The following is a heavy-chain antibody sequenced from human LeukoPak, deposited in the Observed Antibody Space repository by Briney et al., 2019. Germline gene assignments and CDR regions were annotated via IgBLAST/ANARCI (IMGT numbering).Heavy chain of an antibody. CDR3: ARRYCSSTTCYFFDQ. Sequence: PGGSLRLSCAASGLTFSSHWMHWVRQAPGRGLEWVSLICFSGTTYYTDSAKGRFTISRDDSKNTVSLQMNSLRAEDTAMYYCARRYCSSTTCYFFDQWGRGTLVTVSS. D-gene: IGHD2-2*01. V-gene: IGHV3-53*01. CDR2: ICFSGTT. J-gene: IGHJ4*01. CDR1: GLTFSSHW.